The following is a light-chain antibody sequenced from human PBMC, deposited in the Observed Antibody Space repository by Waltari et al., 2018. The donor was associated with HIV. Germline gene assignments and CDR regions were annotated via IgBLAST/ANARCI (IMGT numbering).Light chain of an antibody. CDR3: QQYYSSLPT. J-gene: IGKJ1*01. V-gene: IGKV4-1*01. Sequence: DIVMTQSPDSLVVSLGERATINCKASQSVLDSSNNKNCLGWYQQKPGQPPKLIIYWASTRESGVPDRCSGSGSWTDFNLTISSLQAEDVAVYYCQQYYSSLPTFGQGTKVESK. CDR2: WAS. CDR1: QSVLDSSNNKNC.